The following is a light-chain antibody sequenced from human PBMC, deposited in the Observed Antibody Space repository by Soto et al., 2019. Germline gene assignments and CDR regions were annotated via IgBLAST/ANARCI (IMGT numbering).Light chain of an antibody. CDR1: QSVTVN. J-gene: IGKJ1*01. CDR3: QQYNDWPPRWT. CDR2: RAS. Sequence: EIVMTQSPATLSLSPGERATLSCRVSQSVTVNLAWYQQKPGQAPRLLIYRASTRATGIPARFSGGGSGTEFTLTISSLQSEDFAVYICQQYNDWPPRWTFGQGTKVEIK. V-gene: IGKV3-15*01.